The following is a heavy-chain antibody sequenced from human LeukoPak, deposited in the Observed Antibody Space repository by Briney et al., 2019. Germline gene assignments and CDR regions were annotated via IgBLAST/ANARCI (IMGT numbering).Heavy chain of an antibody. V-gene: IGHV3-30*03. CDR3: TTDGYDSSGYYLDAFDI. J-gene: IGHJ3*02. CDR2: ILYDGSNE. D-gene: IGHD3-22*01. Sequence: GGSLRLSCAASGFTFSSYGMHWVRQAPGKGLEWVAVILYDGSNEYYADSVKGRFAISRDKSQNTLHLQMNSLRPEDTAVYYCTTDGYDSSGYYLDAFDIWGQGTMVTVSS. CDR1: GFTFSSYG.